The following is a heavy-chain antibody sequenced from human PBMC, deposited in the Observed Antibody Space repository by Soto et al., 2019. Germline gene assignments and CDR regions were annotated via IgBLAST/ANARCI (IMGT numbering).Heavy chain of an antibody. V-gene: IGHV4-28*03. CDR1: GYSISSSNW. CDR2: IYYSGTT. J-gene: IGHJ5*02. Sequence: SETLSLTCAVSGYSISSSNWWGWIRQPPGKGLEWSGYIYYSGTTYYNPSLKSRVTMSVDTSMNQFSLALTSVTAADTAMYYCARGSTTEKVDPWGQGILVTVS. CDR3: ARGSTTEKVDP.